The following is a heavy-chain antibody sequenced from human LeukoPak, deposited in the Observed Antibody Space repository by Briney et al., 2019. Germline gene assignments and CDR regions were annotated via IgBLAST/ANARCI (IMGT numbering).Heavy chain of an antibody. CDR3: TRDFGGYCSGGSCYSGWSDY. CDR1: GFNFSSDS. CDR2: IISSGSYI. Sequence: PGGSLRLSCAASGFNFSSDSMNWVRQAPGKGLEWVSSIISSGSYIYYADSVKGRFPISRDDAKNSLFLQMNSLRAEDTAVYYCTRDFGGYCSGGSCYSGWSDYWGQGTLVTVSS. J-gene: IGHJ4*02. V-gene: IGHV3-21*01. D-gene: IGHD2-15*01.